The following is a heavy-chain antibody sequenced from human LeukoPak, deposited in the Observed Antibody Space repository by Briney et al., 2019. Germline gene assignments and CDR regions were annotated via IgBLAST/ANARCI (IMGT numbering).Heavy chain of an antibody. CDR1: GYSFTSYW. J-gene: IGHJ4*02. V-gene: IGHV5-51*01. D-gene: IGHD2-15*01. CDR2: IYPGDSDI. Sequence: GESLRISCKGSGYSFTSYWIGWVREMSGKGLEWMGIIYPGDSDIRYSPCFQGQVTISADKSISTAYLQWSSLKASATAMYYCARSLVVAATITLDYWGQGTLVTVSS. CDR3: ARSLVVAATITLDY.